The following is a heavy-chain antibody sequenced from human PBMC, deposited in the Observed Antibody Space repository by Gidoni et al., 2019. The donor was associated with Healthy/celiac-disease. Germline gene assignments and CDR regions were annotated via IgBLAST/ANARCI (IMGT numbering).Heavy chain of an antibody. CDR1: GYTLTELS. CDR3: ATAWGDGAKEYYYYGMDV. J-gene: IGHJ6*02. CDR2: FDPEDGET. Sequence: QVQLVQYGAEVKKPGASVKVSCKVSGYTLTELSMHWVRQAPGKGLEWMGGFDPEDGETIYAQKFQGRVTMTEDTSTDTAYMELSSLRSEDTAVYYCATAWGDGAKEYYYYGMDVWGQGTTVTVSS. V-gene: IGHV1-24*01. D-gene: IGHD2-21*02.